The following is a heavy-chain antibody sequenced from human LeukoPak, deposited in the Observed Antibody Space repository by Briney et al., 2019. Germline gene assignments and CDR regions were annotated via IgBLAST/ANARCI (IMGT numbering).Heavy chain of an antibody. D-gene: IGHD3-16*01. CDR3: ARGGGTLDY. CDR1: GDSISSYY. CDR2: IYDSGKT. Sequence: SETLSLTCTVSGDSISSYYWSWVRQPPGKGMEWVGYIYDSGKTNYNASLLSRVTISVDTSKNQFSLKLTSVPPADTAVYYCARGGGTLDYWGQGTLVTVSS. V-gene: IGHV4-59*01. J-gene: IGHJ4*02.